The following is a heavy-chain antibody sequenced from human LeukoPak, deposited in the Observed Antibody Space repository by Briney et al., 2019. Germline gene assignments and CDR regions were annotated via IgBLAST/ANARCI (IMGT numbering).Heavy chain of an antibody. CDR3: ARGSSGTWDD. V-gene: IGHV3-7*01. D-gene: IGHD6-25*01. Sequence: GGPLRLSCAASGFTFSRYWMTWVRQAPGKGLEWVANINEDGSGKYYVDSVKGRFTISRDNARNSVYLQMNSLRAEDTAVFYCARGSSGTWDDWGQGTLVTVSS. CDR1: GFTFSRYW. J-gene: IGHJ4*02. CDR2: INEDGSGK.